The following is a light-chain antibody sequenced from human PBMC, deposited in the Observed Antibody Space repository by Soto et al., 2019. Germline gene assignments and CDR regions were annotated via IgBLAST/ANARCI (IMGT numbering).Light chain of an antibody. V-gene: IGKV3-11*01. J-gene: IGKJ4*01. CDR3: QQRSNWPPLT. CDR2: DAS. CDR1: QSVSSY. Sequence: EIVLTQPPATLSLSPGERATLSCRASQSVSSYLAWYQQKPGQAPRLLIYDASNRATGIPARFSGSGSGTDFTLTISSLEPEDFAVYYCQQRSNWPPLTFGGGTKV.